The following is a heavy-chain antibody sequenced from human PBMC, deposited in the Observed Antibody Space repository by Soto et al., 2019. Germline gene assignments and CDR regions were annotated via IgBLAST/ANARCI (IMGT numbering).Heavy chain of an antibody. CDR1: GGSISSSSYY. CDR3: ARDYLLVACQWLDL. D-gene: IGHD3-3*02. V-gene: IGHV4-39*02. J-gene: IGHJ5*02. Sequence: SETLSLTCTVSGGSISSSSYYWGWIRQPPGMGLEGIGSIYYNGSTYYNPSRKSRITISIDTSKNHFSLKLGSVTATDMSVYYCARDYLLVACQWLDLWGQGTMVTVSS. CDR2: IYYNGST.